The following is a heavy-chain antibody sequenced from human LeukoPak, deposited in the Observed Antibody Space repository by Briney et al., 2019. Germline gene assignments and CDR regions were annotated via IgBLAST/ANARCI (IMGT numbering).Heavy chain of an antibody. CDR2: IHGDGSGP. J-gene: IGHJ4*02. Sequence: GGSLRLSCAASGFTFSSYWMHWVRRAPGKGLVWVSRIHGDGSGPIYADSVKGRFTISRDNAKNTLYLQMNSLRAEDTAVYYCARDGSLPNYWGQGTLVTVSS. D-gene: IGHD2-15*01. CDR1: GFTFSSYW. V-gene: IGHV3-74*01. CDR3: ARDGSLPNY.